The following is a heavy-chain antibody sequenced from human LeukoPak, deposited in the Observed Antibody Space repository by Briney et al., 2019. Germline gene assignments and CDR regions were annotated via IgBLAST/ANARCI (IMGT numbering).Heavy chain of an antibody. Sequence: GGSLRLSCAASGFTVSSNYMSWVRQAPGKGLEWVSVIYSGGSTYYADSVKGRFTISRDNSKNTLYLQMNSLRAEDTAVYYCARASGYCSGGSCYSDKPPFDYWGQGTLVTVSS. CDR1: GFTVSSNY. V-gene: IGHV3-66*01. CDR3: ARASGYCSGGSCYSDKPPFDY. CDR2: IYSGGST. J-gene: IGHJ4*02. D-gene: IGHD2-15*01.